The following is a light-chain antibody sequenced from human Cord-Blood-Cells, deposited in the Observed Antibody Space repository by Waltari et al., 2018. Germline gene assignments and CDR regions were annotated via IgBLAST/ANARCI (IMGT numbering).Light chain of an antibody. CDR1: STDVGGYNY. CDR2: DVS. J-gene: IGLJ2*01. Sequence: QSALTQPASVSGSPGQSITISCPVTSTDVGGYNYVSWYQQHPGKAPKLMIYDVSNRPSGVSNRFSGSKSGNTASLTISGLQAEDEADYYCSSYTSSSTVVFGGGTKLTVL. V-gene: IGLV2-14*01. CDR3: SSYTSSSTVV.